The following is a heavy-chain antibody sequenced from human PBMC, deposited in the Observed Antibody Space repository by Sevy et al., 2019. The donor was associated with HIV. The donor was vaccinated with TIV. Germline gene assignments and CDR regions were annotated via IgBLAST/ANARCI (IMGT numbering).Heavy chain of an antibody. Sequence: ASVKVSCKASGYTFSDSGYYVHWVRQAPGQGLEWMGWINPKSGATNYAQKFQGRVTMTRDTSVSTANMELNRLTSDDTAVYYCARESYDFWTGPVDYDYGMGVWGQGTTVTVSS. CDR2: INPKSGAT. CDR1: GYTFSDSGYY. CDR3: ARESYDFWTGPVDYDYGMGV. D-gene: IGHD3-3*01. J-gene: IGHJ6*02. V-gene: IGHV1-2*02.